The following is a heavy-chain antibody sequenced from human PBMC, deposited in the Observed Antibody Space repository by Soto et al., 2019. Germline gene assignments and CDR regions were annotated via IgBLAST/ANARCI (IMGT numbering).Heavy chain of an antibody. Sequence: QVQLVQSGAEVKKPGASVKVSCKASGYTFASYGIRGLRQAPGQGLEWLGWVSTYSPKTVYAQKFQGRVNMTPDTSPTTAYMERTSRTSNDTAVYYCASDWSGQMHIAADSWCPGNLVTVSS. V-gene: IGHV1-18*01. D-gene: IGHD2-21*01. CDR2: VSTYSPKT. CDR3: ASDWSGQMHIAADS. CDR1: GYTFASYG. J-gene: IGHJ4*02.